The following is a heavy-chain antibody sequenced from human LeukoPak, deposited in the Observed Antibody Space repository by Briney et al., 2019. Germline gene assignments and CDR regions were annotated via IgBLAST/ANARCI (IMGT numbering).Heavy chain of an antibody. CDR3: ARLPHYYV. CDR2: IYYSGSA. Sequence: SETLSLTCTVSGGSISSYYWSWIRQPPGKGLEWIGYIYYSGSANYSPSLKSRVTISVDTSKNQFSLKLSSVTAADTAVYYCARLPHYYVWGQGTLVTVSS. J-gene: IGHJ4*02. V-gene: IGHV4-59*01. D-gene: IGHD3-16*01. CDR1: GGSISSYY.